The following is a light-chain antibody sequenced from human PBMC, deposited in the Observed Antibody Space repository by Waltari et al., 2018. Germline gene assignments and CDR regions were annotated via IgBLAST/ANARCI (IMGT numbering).Light chain of an antibody. CDR1: ALPKHY. J-gene: IGLJ2*01. CDR3: QSADSSGTCVV. V-gene: IGLV3-25*03. CDR2: KDS. Sequence: SYELTQPPSVSVSPGQPAWISCSGDALPKHYAYWYQQKPGKAPVLVIYKDSERPSGIPERFSGSSSGTTVTLTISGVQAEDEADYYCQSADSSGTCVVFGGGTKLTVL.